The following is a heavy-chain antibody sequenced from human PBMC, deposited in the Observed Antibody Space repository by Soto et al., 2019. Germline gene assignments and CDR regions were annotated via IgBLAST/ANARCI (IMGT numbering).Heavy chain of an antibody. CDR1: GFTFSSYA. J-gene: IGHJ6*02. CDR2: ISGSGGST. V-gene: IGHV3-23*01. Sequence: VGSLRLSCAASGFTFSSYAMSWVRQAPGKGLEWVSAISGSGGSTYYADSVKGRFTISRDTSTSTVYMELSSLRSEDTAVYYCARVALGYDYADVWGQGTTVTVSS. CDR3: ARVALGYDYADV. D-gene: IGHD4-17*01.